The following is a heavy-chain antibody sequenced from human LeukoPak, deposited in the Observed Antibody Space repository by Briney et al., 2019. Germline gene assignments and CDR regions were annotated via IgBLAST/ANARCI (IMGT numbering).Heavy chain of an antibody. V-gene: IGHV1-69*05. J-gene: IGHJ4*02. D-gene: IGHD2-15*01. CDR2: IIPIFGTA. CDR3: VRDNPRCCGVVPANIDDY. CDR1: GGTFSSYA. Sequence: GASVKVSCKASGGTFSSYAISWVRQAPGQGLERMGGIIPIFGTANYAQKFQGRVTITTDESTSTAYMELSSLRAEDTAVYYCVRDNPRCCGVVPANIDDYWGQGTLVTVSS.